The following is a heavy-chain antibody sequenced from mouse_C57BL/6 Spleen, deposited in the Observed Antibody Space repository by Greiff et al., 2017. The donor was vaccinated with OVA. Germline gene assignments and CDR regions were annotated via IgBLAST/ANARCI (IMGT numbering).Heavy chain of an antibody. CDR2: ISSGGSYT. D-gene: IGHD2-4*01. CDR1: GFTFSSYG. Sequence: EVKLMESGGDLVKPGGSLKLSCAASGFTFSSYGMSWVRQTPDKRLEWVATISSGGSYTYYPDSVKGRFTISRDNAKNTLYLQMSSLKSEDTAMYYCARLNYGDDYWGQGTTLTVSS. V-gene: IGHV5-6*01. CDR3: ARLNYGDDY. J-gene: IGHJ2*01.